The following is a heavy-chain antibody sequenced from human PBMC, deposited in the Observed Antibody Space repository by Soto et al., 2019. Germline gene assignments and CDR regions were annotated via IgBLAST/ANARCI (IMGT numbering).Heavy chain of an antibody. CDR1: GFTVSSNH. J-gene: IGHJ3*02. Sequence: PGGSLRLSCAASGFTVSSNHMSWVRQAPGKGLEWVAVIWYDGSNKYYADSVKGRFTISGDNSKNTLYLQMNSLRAEDTAVYYCARDPSGWYAHDAFDIWGQGTMVTVSS. CDR3: ARDPSGWYAHDAFDI. CDR2: IWYDGSNK. V-gene: IGHV3-33*08. D-gene: IGHD6-19*01.